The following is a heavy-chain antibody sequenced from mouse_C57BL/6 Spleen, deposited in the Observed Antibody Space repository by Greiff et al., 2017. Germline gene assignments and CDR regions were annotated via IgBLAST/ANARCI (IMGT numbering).Heavy chain of an antibody. CDR2: IDPSDSYT. V-gene: IGHV1-69*01. CDR1: GYTFTRYW. CDR3: SRRAPYYYAMDY. J-gene: IGHJ4*01. Sequence: VQLQQPGAELVMPGASVKLSCKASGYTFTRYWMHWVKQRPGQGLEWIGEIDPSDSYTNYNQKFKGKSTLTVDKSSSTAYMQLSSLTSEDSAVYYCSRRAPYYYAMDYWGQGTSVTVSS.